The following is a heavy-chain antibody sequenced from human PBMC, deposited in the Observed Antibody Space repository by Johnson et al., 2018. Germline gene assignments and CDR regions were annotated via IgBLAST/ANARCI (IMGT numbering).Heavy chain of an antibody. D-gene: IGHD1-1*01. Sequence: QVQLVESGGGLVKPGGSLRLSCAASGFTFSDYYMTWIRQAPGKGLEWISYISGRGSTIYYADSVKGRFTISRDNAKNSLYLQMNSLGAEDTAVYYCARGQLERRSRDYAVDIGGQGTMVTVS. J-gene: IGHJ3*02. CDR2: ISGRGSTI. CDR1: GFTFSDYY. CDR3: ARGQLERRSRDYAVDI. V-gene: IGHV3-11*04.